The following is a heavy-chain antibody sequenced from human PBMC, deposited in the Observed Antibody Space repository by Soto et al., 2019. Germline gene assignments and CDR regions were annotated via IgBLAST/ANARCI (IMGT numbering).Heavy chain of an antibody. Sequence: EVQLVETGGGLIQPGGSLRLSVAASNLTVGSSYMTGSRKAPGKGREWVSVIYSGGLTYYADSVKGRFTISRDTSKNTLYLQMNTLRADDTAVYYCASSAGFCSGGSCYDYWGQGTLVTVSS. CDR3: ASSAGFCSGGSCYDY. V-gene: IGHV3-53*02. CDR2: IYSGGLT. CDR1: NLTVGSSY. D-gene: IGHD2-15*01. J-gene: IGHJ4*02.